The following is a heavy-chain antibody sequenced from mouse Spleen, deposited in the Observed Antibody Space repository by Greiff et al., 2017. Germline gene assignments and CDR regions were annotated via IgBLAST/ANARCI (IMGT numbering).Heavy chain of an antibody. CDR1: GFTFSDYG. CDR2: ISSGSSTI. Sequence: EVKLEESGGGLVKPGGSLKLSCAASGFTFSDYGMHWVRQAPEKGLEWVAYISSGSSTIYYADTVKGRFTISRDNAKNTLFLQMTSLRSEDTAMYYCARPTATWVDYWGQGTSVTVSS. D-gene: IGHD1-2*01. CDR3: ARPTATWVDY. J-gene: IGHJ4*01. V-gene: IGHV5-17*01.